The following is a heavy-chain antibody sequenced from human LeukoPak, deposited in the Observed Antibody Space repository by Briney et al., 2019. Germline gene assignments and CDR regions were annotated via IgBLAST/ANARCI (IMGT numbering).Heavy chain of an antibody. CDR2: IYHSGST. CDR1: GYSISSGYY. CDR3: ARHSPIYYDSSGYPDY. D-gene: IGHD3-22*01. J-gene: IGHJ4*02. V-gene: IGHV4-38-2*02. Sequence: PSETLSLTCTVSGYSISSGYYWGWIRQPPGKGLEWIGSIYHSGSTYYNPSLKSRVTISVDTSKNQFSLKLSSVTAADTAVYYCARHSPIYYDSSGYPDYWGQGTLVTVSS.